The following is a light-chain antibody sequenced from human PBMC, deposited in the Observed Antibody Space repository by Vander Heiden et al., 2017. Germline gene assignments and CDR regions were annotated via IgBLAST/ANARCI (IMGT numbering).Light chain of an antibody. Sequence: DIQMTQSPSTLSASVGDRVVITCRASQSINSWLAWYHQAPGKAPKLLISQASSLESGVPSRFSGSGSGTEFTLTISSLQPDDFATYYCQQYITYSTFGQGTKVEIK. J-gene: IGKJ1*01. CDR1: QSINSW. V-gene: IGKV1-5*03. CDR2: QAS. CDR3: QQYITYST.